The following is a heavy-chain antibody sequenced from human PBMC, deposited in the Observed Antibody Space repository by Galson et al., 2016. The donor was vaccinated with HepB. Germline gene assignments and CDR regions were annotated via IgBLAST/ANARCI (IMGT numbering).Heavy chain of an antibody. CDR2: MSSSDRSVTEM. CDR1: GFIFRSFT. CDR3: ARSNDYGDYYFDY. Sequence: SLRLSCAASGFIFRSFTMTWVRQSPGKGLEWVASMSSSDRSVTEMHYTDSVKGRFTIYRDNAKNSLYLQMNSLRAEDTAVYYCARSNDYGDYYFDYWGQGTLVTVSS. D-gene: IGHD4-17*01. V-gene: IGHV3-21*01. J-gene: IGHJ4*02.